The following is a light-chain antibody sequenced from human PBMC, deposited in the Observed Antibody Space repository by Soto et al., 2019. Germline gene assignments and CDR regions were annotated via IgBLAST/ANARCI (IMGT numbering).Light chain of an antibody. CDR2: GAS. J-gene: IGKJ1*01. CDR1: QSVSINY. CDR3: QQYGTSPRT. V-gene: IGKV3-20*01. Sequence: EIVMTQSPATLSVSPGETATLSCRASQSVSINYLAWYQQKPGQAPRLLIYGASGRATGIPDRFSGSESGTDFTLTISRLEAEDSAVYYCQQYGTSPRTFGQGTKVDIK.